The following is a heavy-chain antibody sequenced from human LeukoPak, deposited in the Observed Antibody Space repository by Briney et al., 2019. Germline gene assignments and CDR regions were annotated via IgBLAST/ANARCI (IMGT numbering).Heavy chain of an antibody. Sequence: GGSLRLSCAASGFTFSSYVMHWVRQAPGKGLEWVAVISFDGSNIFYADSVKGRFTISRDNSKNTLYLQMNSLRAEDTAVYYCARDRPNCSSPTCYRYYLMDVWGKGTTVTVSS. CDR3: ARDRPNCSSPTCYRYYLMDV. CDR2: ISFDGSNI. D-gene: IGHD2-2*02. J-gene: IGHJ6*03. V-gene: IGHV3-30-3*01. CDR1: GFTFSSYV.